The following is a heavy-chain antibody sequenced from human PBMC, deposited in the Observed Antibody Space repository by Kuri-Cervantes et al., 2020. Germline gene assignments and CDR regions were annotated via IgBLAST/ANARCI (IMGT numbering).Heavy chain of an antibody. J-gene: IGHJ3*02. V-gene: IGHV1-69*13. CDR2: IIPIFGTA. Sequence: SVKVSCKASGGTFSSYAISWVRQAPGQGLEWMGGIIPIFGTANYAQKFQGRVTITADESTSTAYMELSSLRSEDTAVYYCARDVPLGHDAFDIWGQGTMVTDSS. CDR1: GGTFSSYA. D-gene: IGHD7-27*01. CDR3: ARDVPLGHDAFDI.